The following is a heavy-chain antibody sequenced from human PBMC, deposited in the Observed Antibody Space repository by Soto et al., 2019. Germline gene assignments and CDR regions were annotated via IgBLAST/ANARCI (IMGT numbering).Heavy chain of an antibody. V-gene: IGHV3-30-3*01. J-gene: IGHJ4*02. CDR3: ARTLIQLWLRDLDY. CDR1: GFTFSSYA. Sequence: QVQLVESGGGVVQPGRSLRLSCAVSGFTFSSYAMHWVRQAPGKGLEWVAVISYDGSNKYYADSVKGRFTISRDNSKNTLYLQMNSLRAEDTAVYYCARTLIQLWLRDLDYWGQGTLVTVSS. D-gene: IGHD5-18*01. CDR2: ISYDGSNK.